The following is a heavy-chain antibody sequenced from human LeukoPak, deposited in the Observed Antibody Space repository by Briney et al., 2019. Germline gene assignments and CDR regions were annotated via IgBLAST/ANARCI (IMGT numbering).Heavy chain of an antibody. CDR3: ARISTGWGRAYSSGWYLYYFEY. V-gene: IGHV2-70*01. J-gene: IGHJ4*02. D-gene: IGHD6-19*01. CDR1: GFSLSTSGMC. Sequence: SGPTLVNPTQTLTLTCTFYGFSLSTSGMCVSWIRQPPGKALEWLALIDWDDDKYYSTSLKTRLTISKDTSKNQVVLTMTNIDPVDTATYYCARISTGWGRAYSSGWYLYYFEYWGQGTLVTVSS. CDR2: IDWDDDK.